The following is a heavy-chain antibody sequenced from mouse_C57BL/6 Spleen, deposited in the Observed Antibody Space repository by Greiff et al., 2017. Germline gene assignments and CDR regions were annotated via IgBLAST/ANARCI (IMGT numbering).Heavy chain of an antibody. Sequence: EVQLQQSGAELVRPGASVKLSCTASGFNIKDYYMHWVKQRPEQGLEWIGRIDPEDGDTEYAPKFQGKATMTAATSSNTSYLQLSSLTTEDTAVYYCTTSYYGSSYGYVDYWGQGTTLPVSS. J-gene: IGHJ2*01. CDR2: IDPEDGDT. V-gene: IGHV14-1*01. CDR1: GFNIKDYY. CDR3: TTSYYGSSYGYVDY. D-gene: IGHD1-1*01.